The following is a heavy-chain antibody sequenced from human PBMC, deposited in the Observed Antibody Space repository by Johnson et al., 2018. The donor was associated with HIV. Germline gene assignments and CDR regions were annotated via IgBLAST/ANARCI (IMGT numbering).Heavy chain of an antibody. J-gene: IGHJ3*02. D-gene: IGHD3-10*01. CDR2: ISYDGRT. Sequence: QMLLVESGGGVVQPGRSLRLSCAASGFPVSSYAMHWVRQAPGKGLEWVAVISYDGRTYYADSVKGRFTISRDNSKNTLYLQMYSLRAEDTAVYYCARDGSGTPKAFDIWGQGTMVTVSS. CDR3: ARDGSGTPKAFDI. CDR1: GFPVSSYA. V-gene: IGHV3-30-3*01.